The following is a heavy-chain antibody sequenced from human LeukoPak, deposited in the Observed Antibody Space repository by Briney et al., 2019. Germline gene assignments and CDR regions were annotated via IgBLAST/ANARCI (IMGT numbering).Heavy chain of an antibody. CDR1: GGSISSSSYY. CDR3: ARVSDQLLARYYFDY. CDR2: IYYSGSA. Sequence: PSETLSLTCTVSGGSISSSSYYWGWIRQPPGKGLEWIGYIYYSGSANYNPSLKSRVTISVDTSKNQFSLKLSSVTAADTAVYYCARVSDQLLARYYFDYWGQGTLVTVSS. V-gene: IGHV4-61*05. D-gene: IGHD2-2*01. J-gene: IGHJ4*02.